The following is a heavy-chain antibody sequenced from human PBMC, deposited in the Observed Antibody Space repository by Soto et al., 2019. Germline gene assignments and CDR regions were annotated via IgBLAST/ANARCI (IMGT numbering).Heavy chain of an antibody. J-gene: IGHJ4*02. V-gene: IGHV4-30-4*01. D-gene: IGHD3-3*01. Sequence: SETKSLTCTVSGGSINSGDYYWSWLRKPPGKGLEWIGYIYYSGSTYYNPSLKSRVTISVDTSKNQFSLKLSSVTAADTAVYYCARDGFFGRSGYFDYWGQGTLVTVSS. CDR3: ARDGFFGRSGYFDY. CDR1: GGSINSGDYY. CDR2: IYYSGST.